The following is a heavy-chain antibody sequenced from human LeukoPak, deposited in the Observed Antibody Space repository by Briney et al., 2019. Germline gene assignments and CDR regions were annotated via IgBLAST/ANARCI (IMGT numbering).Heavy chain of an antibody. CDR1: GYSNSSGYY. J-gene: IGHJ6*03. Sequence: SQTLSLTCAVSGYSNSSGYYWGWIRQPPGKGLEWIGSIYHSGSTYYNPSLKSRVTIAVDTSKDQFSLKLSSVTAADTAVYYCARVDRNYYYYFMDVWGKGTTVTVSS. CDR3: ARVDRNYYYYFMDV. CDR2: IYHSGST. V-gene: IGHV4-38-2*01.